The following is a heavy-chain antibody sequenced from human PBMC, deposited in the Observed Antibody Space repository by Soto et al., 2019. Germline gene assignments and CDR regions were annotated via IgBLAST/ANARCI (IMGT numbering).Heavy chain of an antibody. V-gene: IGHV4-59*01. Sequence: SETLSLTCTVSGGSISSYYWSWIRQPPGKGLEWIGYIYYSGSTNYNPSLKSRVTISVDTSKNQFSLKLSSVTAADTAVYYCARGWRNGNDGLSIDYGGQGTLVTVS. CDR1: GGSISSYY. J-gene: IGHJ4*02. CDR2: IYYSGST. D-gene: IGHD1-1*01. CDR3: ARGWRNGNDGLSIDY.